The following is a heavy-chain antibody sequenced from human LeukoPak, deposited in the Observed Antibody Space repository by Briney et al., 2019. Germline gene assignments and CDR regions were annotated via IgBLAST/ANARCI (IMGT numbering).Heavy chain of an antibody. CDR1: GGSISSSNW. CDR3: ARTGTSWFDS. Sequence: PSETLSLTCAVSGGSISSSNWWSWVRQPPGKGLEWIGSINYSGSTYYNPSLKSRVTVSVDTSKNQFSLNLMSVTAADTAVYYCARTGTSWFDSWGQGTLVTASS. CDR2: INYSGST. J-gene: IGHJ5*01. V-gene: IGHV4-39*01. D-gene: IGHD1-14*01.